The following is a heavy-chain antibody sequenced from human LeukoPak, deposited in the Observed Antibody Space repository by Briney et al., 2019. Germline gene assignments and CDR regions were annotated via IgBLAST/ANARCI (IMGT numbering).Heavy chain of an antibody. CDR1: GDSFSTYV. CDR2: VIPMVGTA. J-gene: IGHJ4*02. Sequence: GASVKVSCKASGDSFSTYVISWVRQAPGQGLEWMGGVIPMVGTANIAQKFQGRVTITADESTSTANMELSSLRSEDTAVYYCARVKLGYCSSTSCHRALDYWGQGTLVTVSS. CDR3: ARVKLGYCSSTSCHRALDY. D-gene: IGHD2-2*01. V-gene: IGHV1-69*13.